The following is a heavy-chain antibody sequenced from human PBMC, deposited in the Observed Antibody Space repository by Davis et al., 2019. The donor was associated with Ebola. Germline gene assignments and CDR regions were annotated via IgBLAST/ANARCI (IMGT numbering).Heavy chain of an antibody. CDR2: IYYSGST. D-gene: IGHD3-22*01. CDR1: GGSISSYY. CDR3: ASRLTYYYDSSGYYSSPLLDY. V-gene: IGHV4-59*08. Sequence: MPSETLSLTCTVSGGSISSYYWSWIRQPPGKGLEWIGYIYYSGSTNYNPSLKSRVTISVDTSKNQFSLKLSSVTAADTAVYYCASRLTYYYDSSGYYSSPLLDYWGQGTLVTVSS. J-gene: IGHJ4*02.